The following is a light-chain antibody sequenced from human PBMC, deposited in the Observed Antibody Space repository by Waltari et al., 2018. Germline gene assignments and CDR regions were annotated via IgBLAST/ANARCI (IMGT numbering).Light chain of an antibody. Sequence: PATLSLSPGERADLSCRASQSISRYLACYQQKPGQTPVLLIYDASNGSTGIPARFSGRGSVTDFTLSITTLGPEDFAVYYCQQRYNWPRTFGQGTRVEV. CDR3: QQRYNWPRT. CDR1: QSISRY. J-gene: IGKJ1*01. V-gene: IGKV3-11*01. CDR2: DAS.